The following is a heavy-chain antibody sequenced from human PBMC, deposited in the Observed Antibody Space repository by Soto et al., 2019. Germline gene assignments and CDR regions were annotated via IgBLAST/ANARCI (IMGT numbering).Heavy chain of an antibody. Sequence: QVQLQESGPGLVKPSGTLSLTCAVSGGSISSSNWWSWVRQPPGKGLEWIGEIYHSGSTNYNPSHQSRVTISVDQSKHQFSLNLSPVPAADTAVYYCARVPYYRMDVWGQGTPVTVSS. CDR3: ARVPYYRMDV. J-gene: IGHJ6*02. V-gene: IGHV4-4*02. CDR2: IYHSGST. CDR1: GGSISSSNW.